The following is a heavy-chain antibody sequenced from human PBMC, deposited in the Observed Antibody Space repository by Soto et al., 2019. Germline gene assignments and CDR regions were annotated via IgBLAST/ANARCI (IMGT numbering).Heavy chain of an antibody. CDR3: ARDLDPSGSYYTDY. V-gene: IGHV1-18*04. CDR2: ISPWKGNT. J-gene: IGHJ4*02. D-gene: IGHD3-10*01. Sequence: ASVKVSCKASGYNFMPYGVNWVRQAPGQGLEWMGWISPWKGNTNYAQSFQGRVAMTTDTSTSTAYMELRSLTSDDTAVYYCARDLDPSGSYYTDYWGPGTLVTVSS. CDR1: GYNFMPYG.